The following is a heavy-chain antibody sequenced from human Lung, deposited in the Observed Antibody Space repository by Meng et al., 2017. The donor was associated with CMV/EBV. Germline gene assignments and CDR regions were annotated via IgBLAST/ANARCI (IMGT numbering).Heavy chain of an antibody. CDR2: IHSSGST. D-gene: IGHD2-21*01. J-gene: IGHJ4*02. Sequence: SETLSLXCTVSGDSVNRDTYYWAWIRQPPGRGLEWVGHIHSSGSTNYNPSLESRVSISLDTSKNQFSLRLNFVTAADTAVYYCARDPGADCGDDDDCSTYFDFWGQGXLVTVSS. CDR3: ARDPGADCGDDDDCSTYFDF. V-gene: IGHV4-61*01. CDR1: GDSVNRDTYY.